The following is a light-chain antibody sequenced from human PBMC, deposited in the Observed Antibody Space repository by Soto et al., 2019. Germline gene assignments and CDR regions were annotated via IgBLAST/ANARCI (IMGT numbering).Light chain of an antibody. CDR2: AAS. CDR3: QHYETFSWT. Sequence: DIQMTQFPSTLSASVGDRVTITCRASQDIDVSLAWFQQRPGEAPKLLIFAASGLESGVPSTFGGSGSGTEFTLTISSVQPEDFATYFCQHYETFSWTFGQGTKVEMK. CDR1: QDIDVS. V-gene: IGKV1-5*01. J-gene: IGKJ1*01.